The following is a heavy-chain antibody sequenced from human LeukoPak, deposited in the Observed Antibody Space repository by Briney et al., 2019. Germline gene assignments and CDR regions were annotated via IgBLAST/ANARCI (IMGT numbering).Heavy chain of an antibody. D-gene: IGHD3-10*01. CDR3: ARGGGFSGSPIDY. Sequence: SQTLSLTCTVSGGSISSGSYYWSWIRQPPGKGLEWIGYIYYSGSTNYNPSLKSRVTISVDTSKNQFSLKLSSVTAADTAVYYCARGGGFSGSPIDYWGQGTLVTVSS. CDR1: GGSISSGSYY. CDR2: IYYSGST. J-gene: IGHJ4*02. V-gene: IGHV4-61*01.